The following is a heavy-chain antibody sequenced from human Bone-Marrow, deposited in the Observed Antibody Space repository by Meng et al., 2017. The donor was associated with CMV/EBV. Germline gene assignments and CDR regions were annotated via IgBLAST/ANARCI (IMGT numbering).Heavy chain of an antibody. CDR1: ISRANYY. Sequence: ISRANYYWSWIRQPPGKGLEWIGYIYYSGSTFYNPSLKSRLSMSVDTSKNQFSLTLSSVTASDTAVYYCARIQEGYDSSGYYSFYFDYWGQGALVTVSS. V-gene: IGHV4-30-4*01. CDR3: ARIQEGYDSSGYYSFYFDY. D-gene: IGHD3-22*01. CDR2: IYYSGST. J-gene: IGHJ4*02.